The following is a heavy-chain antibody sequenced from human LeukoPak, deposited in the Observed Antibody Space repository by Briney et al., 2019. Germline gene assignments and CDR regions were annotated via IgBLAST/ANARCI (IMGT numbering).Heavy chain of an antibody. D-gene: IGHD4-17*01. CDR1: GFTFSSYW. CDR2: INSDGSST. CDR3: ARAWYGDPVDY. Sequence: PGGSLRLSCAASGFTFSSYWMHWVRQAPGKGLVWVSRINSDGSSTTYADSVKGRFTISGDNAKNTLYLQMNSLRAEDTAVYYCARAWYGDPVDYWGQGTLVTVSS. V-gene: IGHV3-74*01. J-gene: IGHJ4*02.